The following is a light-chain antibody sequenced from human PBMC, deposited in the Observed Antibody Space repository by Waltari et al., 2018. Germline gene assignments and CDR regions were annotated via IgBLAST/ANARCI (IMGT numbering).Light chain of an antibody. CDR1: HDITNY. V-gene: IGKV1-39*01. J-gene: IGKJ4*01. CDR2: DAS. CDR3: QQSYSTPLT. Sequence: DIQMTQSPSSLSASVGDRVTITCQSSHDITNYLNWYQQKPGKLPKLLIYDASNFETEVPSRFSGSGSGTDFTLTISSLQPEDSATYYCQQSYSTPLTFGGGTKVEIK.